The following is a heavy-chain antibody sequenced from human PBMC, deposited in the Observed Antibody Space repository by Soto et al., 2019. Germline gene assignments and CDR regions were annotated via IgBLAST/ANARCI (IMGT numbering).Heavy chain of an antibody. CDR3: ARGIKVVPAAIAYYYYGMDV. CDR1: GGSISSYY. J-gene: IGHJ6*02. Sequence: SSETLSLTCTVSGGSISSYYWSWIRQPPGKGLEWIGYIYYSGSTNYNPSLKSRVTISVDTSKNQFSLKLSSVTAADTAVYYCARGIKVVPAAIAYYYYGMDVWGQGTTVTVSS. CDR2: IYYSGST. V-gene: IGHV4-59*01. D-gene: IGHD2-2*01.